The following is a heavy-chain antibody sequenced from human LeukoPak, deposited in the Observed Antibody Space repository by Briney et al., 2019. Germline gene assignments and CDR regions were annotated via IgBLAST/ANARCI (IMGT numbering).Heavy chain of an antibody. V-gene: IGHV1-69*05. CDR2: IIPIFGTA. CDR1: GGTFSSYA. CDR3: ARAVGATEVWDYYYYMGV. D-gene: IGHD1-26*01. Sequence: SVKVSCKASGGTFSSYAISWVRQAPGQGLEWMGRIIPIFGTANYAQKFQGRVTITTDESTSTAYMELSSLRSEDTAVYYCARAVGATEVWDYYYYMGVWGKGTTVTVS. J-gene: IGHJ6*03.